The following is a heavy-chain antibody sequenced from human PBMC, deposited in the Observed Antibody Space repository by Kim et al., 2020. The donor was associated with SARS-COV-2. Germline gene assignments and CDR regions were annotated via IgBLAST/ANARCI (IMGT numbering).Heavy chain of an antibody. CDR3: ARYAGARAKIQFDP. CDR2: IYYSGST. J-gene: IGHJ5*02. V-gene: IGHV4-59*01. D-gene: IGHD1-26*01. CDR1: GGSISSYY. Sequence: SETLSLTCTVSGGSISSYYWSWIRQPPGKGLEWIGYIYYSGSTNYNPSLKSRVTISVDTSKNQFSLKLSSVTAADTAVYYCARYAGARAKIQFDPWGQGTLVTVSS.